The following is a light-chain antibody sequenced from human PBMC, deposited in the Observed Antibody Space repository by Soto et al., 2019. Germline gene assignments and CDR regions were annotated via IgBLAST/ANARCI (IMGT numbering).Light chain of an antibody. CDR2: EVS. CDR1: SSDVGGYNY. CDR3: SSYTSSITLV. V-gene: IGLV2-14*01. J-gene: IGLJ2*01. Sequence: QSVLTQPASVSGSPGQSITISCTGTSSDVGGYNYVSWYQQHPGKAPKLMIYEVSNRPSGVSNRFSGSKSGNTASLTISGLQAEDDSDYCCSSYTSSITLVFGGGTKLTVL.